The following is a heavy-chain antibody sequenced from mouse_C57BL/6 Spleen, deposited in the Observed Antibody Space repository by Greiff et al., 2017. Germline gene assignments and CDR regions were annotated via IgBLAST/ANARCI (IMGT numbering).Heavy chain of an antibody. D-gene: IGHD2-4*01. CDR1: GFSLTSYA. CDR2: IWTGGGT. CDR3: ARNSGDEYDGPWFAY. V-gene: IGHV2-9-1*01. J-gene: IGHJ3*01. Sequence: QVQLQESGPGLVAPSQSLSITCTVSGFSLTSYAISWVRQPPGKGLEWLGVIWTGGGTNYNSALKSRLSISKDNSKSQVFLKMNSLQTDDTARYYCARNSGDEYDGPWFAYWGQGTLVTVSA.